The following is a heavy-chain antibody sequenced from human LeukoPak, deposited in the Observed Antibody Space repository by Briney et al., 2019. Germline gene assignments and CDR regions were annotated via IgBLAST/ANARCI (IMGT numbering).Heavy chain of an antibody. Sequence: GGSLRLSCVASGFPFSSYWMNWARQAPGKGLEWVASINHNGNVNYYVDSVKGRFTISRDNAKNSLYLQMSNLRAEDTAVYFCARGGGLDVWGQGATATVSS. D-gene: IGHD3-16*01. CDR3: ARGGGLDV. CDR2: INHNGNVN. J-gene: IGHJ6*02. CDR1: GFPFSSYW. V-gene: IGHV3-7*03.